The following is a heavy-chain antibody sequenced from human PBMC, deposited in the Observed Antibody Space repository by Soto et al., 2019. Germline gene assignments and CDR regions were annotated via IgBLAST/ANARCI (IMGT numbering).Heavy chain of an antibody. CDR3: GRDSAMVSLVTGAFDY. J-gene: IGHJ4*02. CDR1: GGSFSGYY. Sequence: PSETLSLTCAVYGGSFSGYYCSWIRQPPGKGLVWIGEINHSGSTNYNPSLKSRVTVSVEAAKNQFSLKLTSVLPAARAVDCLGRDSAMVSLVTGAFDYWGQGTLDTVSS. V-gene: IGHV4-34*01. D-gene: IGHD2-21*02. CDR2: INHSGST.